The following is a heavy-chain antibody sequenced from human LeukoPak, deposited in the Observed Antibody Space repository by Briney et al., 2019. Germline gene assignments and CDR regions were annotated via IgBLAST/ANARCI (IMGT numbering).Heavy chain of an antibody. CDR2: ISYDGSNK. D-gene: IGHD3-10*01. J-gene: IGHJ4*02. Sequence: GGSLRLSCAASGFTFSSYAMHWVRQAPGKGLEWVAVISYDGSNKYYADSVKGRFTISRDNSKDTLYLQMNSLRAEDTAVYYCARGDYYGSGSYYSLSDYWGQGTLVTVSS. CDR3: ARGDYYGSGSYYSLSDY. CDR1: GFTFSSYA. V-gene: IGHV3-30-3*01.